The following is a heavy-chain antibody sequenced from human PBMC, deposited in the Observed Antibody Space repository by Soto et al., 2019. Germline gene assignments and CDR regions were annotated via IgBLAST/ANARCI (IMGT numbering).Heavy chain of an antibody. D-gene: IGHD6-13*01. Sequence: SGPTLVNPTQTLTLTCTFSGFSLSTSGVGVGWIRQPPGKALEWLALIYWNDDKRYSPSLKSRLTITKDTSKNQVVLTMTNMDPVDTATYYCAHSTPYGSSWNSIPYYYYCMDVLGQETTVTVSS. CDR1: GFSLSTSGVG. CDR3: AHSTPYGSSWNSIPYYYYCMDV. CDR2: IYWNDDK. J-gene: IGHJ6*02. V-gene: IGHV2-5*01.